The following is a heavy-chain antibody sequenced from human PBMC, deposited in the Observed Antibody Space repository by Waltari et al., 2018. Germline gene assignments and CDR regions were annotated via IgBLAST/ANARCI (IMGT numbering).Heavy chain of an antibody. J-gene: IGHJ4*02. CDR2: VGPEDGET. D-gene: IGHD3-22*01. Sequence: QVQLVQSGAEVKKPGASVKVSCKVSGYTLTELSMHWVRQAPGKGLAWMGGVGPEDGETNDAQKCQGIVTMTEETSTDTAYMELSSLRSEDTAVYYCATDQVGDDSGGYYYRFDYWGQGTLVTVSS. V-gene: IGHV1-24*01. CDR1: GYTLTELS. CDR3: ATDQVGDDSGGYYYRFDY.